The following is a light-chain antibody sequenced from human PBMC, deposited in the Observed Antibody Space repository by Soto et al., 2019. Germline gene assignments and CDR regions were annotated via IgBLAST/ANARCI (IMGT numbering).Light chain of an antibody. CDR1: SSDVGGYNY. CDR2: EVT. Sequence: QSALTQPASVSGSPGQSITISCTGTSSDVGGYNYVSWYQQHSGKAPKLMIYEVTNRPSGVSNRFSGSKSGNTASLTISGLQAEDEADYYCSSYTRSSTHWVFGGGTKVTVL. J-gene: IGLJ3*02. V-gene: IGLV2-14*01. CDR3: SSYTRSSTHWV.